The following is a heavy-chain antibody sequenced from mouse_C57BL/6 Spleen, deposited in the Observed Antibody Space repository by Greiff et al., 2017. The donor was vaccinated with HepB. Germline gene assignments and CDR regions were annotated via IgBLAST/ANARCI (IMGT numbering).Heavy chain of an antibody. V-gene: IGHV1-39*01. Sequence: EVKLMESGPELVKPGASVKISCKASGYSFTDYNMNWVKQSNGKSLEWIGVINPNYGTTSYNQKFKGKATLTVDQSSSTAYMQLNSLTSEDSAVYYCARETYYSNYNAMDYWGQGTSVTVSS. CDR1: GYSFTDYN. CDR2: INPNYGTT. J-gene: IGHJ4*01. D-gene: IGHD2-5*01. CDR3: ARETYYSNYNAMDY.